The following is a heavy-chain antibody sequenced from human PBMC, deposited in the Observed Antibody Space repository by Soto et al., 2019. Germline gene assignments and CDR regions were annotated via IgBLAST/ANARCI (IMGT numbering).Heavy chain of an antibody. CDR1: GFRFDEYN. Sequence: GGSLRLSCAASGFRFDEYNIHWVRQAPGKGLEWVSLITWNGANTYYADSVKGQFTISRDGTTKSVSLQMTSLKREDTGLYYCARETLSYGSALDVWGQGTTVTVSS. D-gene: IGHD3-16*01. CDR2: ITWNGANT. J-gene: IGHJ6*02. V-gene: IGHV3-43*01. CDR3: ARETLSYGSALDV.